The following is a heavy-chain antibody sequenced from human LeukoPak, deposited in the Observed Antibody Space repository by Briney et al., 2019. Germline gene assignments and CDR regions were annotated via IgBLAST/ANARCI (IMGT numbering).Heavy chain of an antibody. CDR3: AREAHFCSGGSCSNY. CDR1: GCTFTSYG. Sequence: ASVKVSCKASGCTFTSYGISWVRQAPGQGLEWMGWISAYNGNTNYAQKLQGRVTMTTDTSTSTAYMELRSLRSDDTAVYYCAREAHFCSGGSCSNYWGQGTLVTVSS. J-gene: IGHJ4*02. V-gene: IGHV1-18*01. CDR2: ISAYNGNT. D-gene: IGHD2-15*01.